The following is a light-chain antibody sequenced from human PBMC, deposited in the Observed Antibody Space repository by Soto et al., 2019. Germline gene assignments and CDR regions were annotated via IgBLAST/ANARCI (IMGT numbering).Light chain of an antibody. J-gene: IGKJ1*01. Sequence: EIVLTQSPATLSVSPGERVTLSCRASQSVDINLAWYQQKPDQAPRLLIYGASSRATGIPDRFSGSGSGTDFTLTISRLEPEDFAVYYCQQYGSSPTFGQGTKVDIK. CDR2: GAS. CDR3: QQYGSSPT. V-gene: IGKV3-20*01. CDR1: QSVDIN.